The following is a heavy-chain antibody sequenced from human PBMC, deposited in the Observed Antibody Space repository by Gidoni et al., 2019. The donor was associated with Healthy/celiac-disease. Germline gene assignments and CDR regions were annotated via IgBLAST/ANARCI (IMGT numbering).Heavy chain of an antibody. V-gene: IGHV3-23*01. J-gene: IGHJ4*02. Sequence: EVPLLESGGGLVQPGGSLRLSCAASGFTFSSYAMSWVRQAPGKGLAWVSASSGSGGSTYYADSVKGRFTISRDNSKNTLYLQMNSLRAEDTAVYYCATRAGGEMATNFDYWGQGTLVTVSS. CDR1: GFTFSSYA. CDR2: SSGSGGST. D-gene: IGHD3-16*01. CDR3: ATRAGGEMATNFDY.